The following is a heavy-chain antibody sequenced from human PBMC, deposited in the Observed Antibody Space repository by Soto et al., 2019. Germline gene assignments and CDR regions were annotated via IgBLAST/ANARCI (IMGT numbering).Heavy chain of an antibody. CDR3: ARDVDTAMVTGSDAFDI. D-gene: IGHD5-18*01. Sequence: GASVKVSCKASCYTFTSYGISWVRQAPGQGLEWMGWISAYNGNTNYAQKLQGRVTMTTDTSTSTAYMELRSLRSDDTAVYYCARDVDTAMVTGSDAFDIWGQGTMVTVSS. J-gene: IGHJ3*02. CDR2: ISAYNGNT. V-gene: IGHV1-18*04. CDR1: CYTFTSYG.